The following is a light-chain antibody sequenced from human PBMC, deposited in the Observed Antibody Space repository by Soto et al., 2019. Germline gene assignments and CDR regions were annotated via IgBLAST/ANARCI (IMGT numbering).Light chain of an antibody. CDR3: QQYSNWPPIT. J-gene: IGKJ5*01. V-gene: IGKV3-15*01. CDR1: QSVSSK. Sequence: MTQSPSSVSASVGDRVTITCRASQSVSSKLAWYQQKPGQAPRLLIYDTSTRATGIPARFSGSGSGTEFTLTISSLQSEDFAVYYCQQYSNWPPITFGQGTRLEIK. CDR2: DTS.